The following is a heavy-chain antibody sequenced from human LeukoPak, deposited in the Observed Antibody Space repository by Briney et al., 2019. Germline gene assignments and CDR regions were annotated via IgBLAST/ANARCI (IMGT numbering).Heavy chain of an antibody. CDR2: INPKSGGR. V-gene: IGHV1-2*02. D-gene: IGHD4-17*01. CDR3: ARTLTTATWDF. CDR1: GYTFTDYY. J-gene: IGHJ4*02. Sequence: GASVKVSCKASGYTFTDYYFNWVRQAPGQGLEWMGWINPKSGGRHYAQNFQDRVTMTRDTSINTVYLDLNRLRSDETAVYYCARTLTTATWDFWGQGTVVTVSS.